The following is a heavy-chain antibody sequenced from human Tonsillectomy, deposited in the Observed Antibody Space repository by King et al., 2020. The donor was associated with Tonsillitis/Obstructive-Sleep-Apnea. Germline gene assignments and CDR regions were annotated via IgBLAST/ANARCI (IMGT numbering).Heavy chain of an antibody. D-gene: IGHD3-22*01. V-gene: IGHV3-23*04. J-gene: IGHJ6*04. CDR2: ISSSGGST. CDR1: GFTFNTYA. Sequence: VQLVESGGGLVQPGGSLRLSCAASGFTFNTYAMNWVRQAPGKGLEWVSAISSSGGSTYYADSVKGRFTISRDNSKNTLYLQMNSLRAEDTAVYYCAKNYYDSSGPSSFYSYMDVGGSGPTVTVSS. CDR3: AKNYYDSSGPSSFYSYMDV.